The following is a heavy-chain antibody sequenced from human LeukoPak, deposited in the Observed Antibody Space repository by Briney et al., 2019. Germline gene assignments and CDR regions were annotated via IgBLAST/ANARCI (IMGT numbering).Heavy chain of an antibody. J-gene: IGHJ4*02. CDR3: AKDSADPWYYFDY. V-gene: IGHV3-23*01. D-gene: IGHD6-25*01. CDR2: ISGSGGST. Sequence: GGSLRLSCAASGFTFSSYSMNWVRQAPGKGLEWVSAISGSGGSTYYADSVKGRFTISRDNSKNTLYLQMNSLRAEDTAVYYCAKDSADPWYYFDYWGQGTLVTVSS. CDR1: GFTFSSYS.